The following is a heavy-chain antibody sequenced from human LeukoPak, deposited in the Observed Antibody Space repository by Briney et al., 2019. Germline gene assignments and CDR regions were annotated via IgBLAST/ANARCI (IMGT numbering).Heavy chain of an antibody. Sequence: GGSLRLSCAASGFTFSDYYMSWIRQAPGKGLEWVSYISSSGSTIYYADSVKGRFTISRDNAKNTLYLQMNSLRAEDTAVYYCAGYDSSGYYSTYFDYWGQGTLVTVSS. D-gene: IGHD3-22*01. V-gene: IGHV3-11*04. J-gene: IGHJ4*02. CDR3: AGYDSSGYYSTYFDY. CDR2: ISSSGSTI. CDR1: GFTFSDYY.